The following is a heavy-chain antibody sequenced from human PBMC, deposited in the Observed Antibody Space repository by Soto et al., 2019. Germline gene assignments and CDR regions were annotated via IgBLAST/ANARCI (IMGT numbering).Heavy chain of an antibody. Sequence: PSETLSLTCTVSGGSISSEGYYWSWFRQLPGKGLEWIGDIYYSGTPYHNPSLRNRLTISGDASKNQFSLKLSSVTAADTALYYCARGRGYSYGPYYFDYWGQGTLVTVSS. V-gene: IGHV4-31*03. CDR3: ARGRGYSYGPYYFDY. D-gene: IGHD5-18*01. CDR1: GGSISSEGYY. CDR2: IYYSGTP. J-gene: IGHJ4*02.